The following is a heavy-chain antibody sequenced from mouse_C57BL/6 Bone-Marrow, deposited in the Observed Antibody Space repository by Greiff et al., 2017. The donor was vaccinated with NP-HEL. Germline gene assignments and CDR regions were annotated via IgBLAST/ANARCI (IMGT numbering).Heavy chain of an antibody. Sequence: VQLKESGPELVKPGASVKISCKASGYSFTDYNMNWVKQSNGKSLEWIGVINPNYGTTSYNQKFKGKATLTVDQSSSTAYMQLNSLTSEDSAVYYCAREGLRRGAGFAYWGQGTLVTVSA. D-gene: IGHD2-4*01. J-gene: IGHJ3*01. V-gene: IGHV1-39*01. CDR2: INPNYGTT. CDR3: AREGLRRGAGFAY. CDR1: GYSFTDYN.